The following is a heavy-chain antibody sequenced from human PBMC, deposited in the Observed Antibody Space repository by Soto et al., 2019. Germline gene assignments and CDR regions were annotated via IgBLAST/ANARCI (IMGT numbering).Heavy chain of an antibody. Sequence: QVQLVESGGGVVQPGRSLRLSCAASGFTFSSYGMHWVRQAPGKGLEWVAVISYDGSKKYYADSVKGRFTISRDNSKNTLYLQMNSLRSDDTAVYYCARDQCFGGGRSCYYFDFWGQGTLVTVSS. V-gene: IGHV3-30*03. J-gene: IGHJ4*02. CDR2: ISYDGSKK. CDR1: GFTFSSYG. CDR3: ARDQCFGGGRSCYYFDF. D-gene: IGHD2-15*01.